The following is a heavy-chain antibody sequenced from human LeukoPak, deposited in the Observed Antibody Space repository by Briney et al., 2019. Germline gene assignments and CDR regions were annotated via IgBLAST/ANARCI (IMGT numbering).Heavy chain of an antibody. CDR2: INTDGSRT. Sequence: GGSLRLSCAASGFRFSNYWMHGVRQIPGKGLVWVSRINTDGSRTTYADSVKGRFTISRDNAENTLYLQMNSLRADDTAVYYCARDGSAWLPFDYWGQGILVTVSS. CDR3: ARDGSAWLPFDY. D-gene: IGHD6-19*01. CDR1: GFRFSNYW. V-gene: IGHV3-74*01. J-gene: IGHJ4*02.